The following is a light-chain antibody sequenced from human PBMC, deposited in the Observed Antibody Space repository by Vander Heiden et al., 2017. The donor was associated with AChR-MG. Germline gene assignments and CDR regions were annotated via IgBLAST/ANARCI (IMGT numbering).Light chain of an antibody. CDR2: KAS. J-gene: IGKJ1*01. CDR1: ENLNNW. Sequence: DIQMTQSPSTLSASVGDRVTITCRASENLNNWLAWYQQKPGKAPKLLIYKASTLESGVPSRFSGSGSGPEFALTISSLQPDDFATYYCQQDKSYWTFGQGTKVEIK. CDR3: QQDKSYWT. V-gene: IGKV1-5*03.